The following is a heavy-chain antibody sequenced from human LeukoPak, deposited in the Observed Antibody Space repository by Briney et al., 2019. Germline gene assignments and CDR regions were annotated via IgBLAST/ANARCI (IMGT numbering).Heavy chain of an antibody. CDR1: GGSISSYY. CDR3: ARENWVFYRNTWYKGWFDP. Sequence: SETLSLACTVSGGSISSYYWSWIRQPPGKGLEWIAYVYSNGGSTNYNPSLRNRITISVDSSKSQFSLKLSSVTAADTAVYYCARENWVFYRNTWYKGWFDPWGQGTLVTVSA. J-gene: IGHJ5*02. V-gene: IGHV4-59*01. CDR2: VYSNGGST. D-gene: IGHD6-13*01.